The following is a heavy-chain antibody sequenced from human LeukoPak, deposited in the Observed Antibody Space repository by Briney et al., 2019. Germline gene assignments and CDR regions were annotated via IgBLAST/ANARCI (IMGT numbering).Heavy chain of an antibody. CDR3: SRGQSISAVAV. J-gene: IGHJ4*02. V-gene: IGHV4-38-2*02. CDR2: ISHSGTT. Sequence: SETLSLTCTVSGFSISSGHYWGWTRQPPGKGLEWIASISHSGTTFYNPSLKSRVTISVDASKNQFSLTVTSVTAADTAVYYCSRGQSISAVAVWGQGTLVTVSS. CDR1: GFSISSGHY. D-gene: IGHD6-13*01.